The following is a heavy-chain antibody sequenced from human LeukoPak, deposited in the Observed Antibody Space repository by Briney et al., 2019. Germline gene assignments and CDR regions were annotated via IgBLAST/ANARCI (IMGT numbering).Heavy chain of an antibody. CDR3: ALRGYSYVGPIDI. J-gene: IGHJ3*02. CDR2: TIPILGIA. V-gene: IGHV1-69*04. CDR1: GGTFSSYA. Sequence: SSVKVSCKASGGTFSSYAISWVRQAPGQGLEWMGRTIPILGIANYAQKFQGRVTITADKPTSTAYMELSSLRSEDTAVYYCALRGYSYVGPIDIWGQGTMVTVSS. D-gene: IGHD5-18*01.